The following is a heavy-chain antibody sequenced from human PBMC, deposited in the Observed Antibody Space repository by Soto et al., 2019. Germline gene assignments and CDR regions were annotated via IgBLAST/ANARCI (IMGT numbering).Heavy chain of an antibody. CDR3: AKDLPSYGDYVSSGYYFDY. V-gene: IGHV3-30*18. Sequence: GGSLRLSCAASGFTFSSYGMHWVRQAPGKGLEWVAVISYDGSNKYYADSVKGRFTISRDNSKNTLYLQMNSLRAEDTAVYYCAKDLPSYGDYVSSGYYFDYWGQGTLVTVSS. J-gene: IGHJ4*02. CDR1: GFTFSSYG. CDR2: ISYDGSNK. D-gene: IGHD4-17*01.